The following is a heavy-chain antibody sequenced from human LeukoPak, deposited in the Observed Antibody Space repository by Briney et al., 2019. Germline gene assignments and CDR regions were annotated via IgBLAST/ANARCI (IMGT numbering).Heavy chain of an antibody. V-gene: IGHV4-59*12. J-gene: IGHJ5*02. CDR1: GGSISSYY. D-gene: IGHD2-2*01. Sequence: SETLSLTCTVSGGSISSYYWSWIRQPPGKGLEWIGYIYYSGSTNYNPSLKSRVTISLNTSKNQFSLKLSSVTAADTAVYYCARETHIVVVPAATTANWFDPWGQGTLVTVSS. CDR2: IYYSGST. CDR3: ARETHIVVVPAATTANWFDP.